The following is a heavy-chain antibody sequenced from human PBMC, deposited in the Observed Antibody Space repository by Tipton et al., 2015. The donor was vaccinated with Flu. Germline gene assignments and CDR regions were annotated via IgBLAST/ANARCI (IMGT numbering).Heavy chain of an antibody. CDR2: IHYSGST. CDR3: ARDNDSSGPHYFDY. J-gene: IGHJ4*02. V-gene: IGHV4-39*07. CDR1: GDAIYNTRYC. D-gene: IGHD3-22*01. Sequence: TLSLTCAVSGDAIYNTRYCWGWIRQPPGKGLEWMGDIHYSGSTYNNPPLKSRVTISVDTSKNQFSLKLSSVTAADTAVYYCARDNDSSGPHYFDYWGQGTLVTVSS.